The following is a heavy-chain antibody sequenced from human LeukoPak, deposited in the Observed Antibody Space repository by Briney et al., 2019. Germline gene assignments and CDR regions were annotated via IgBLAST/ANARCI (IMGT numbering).Heavy chain of an antibody. CDR3: ARSYSSSWYYFDC. J-gene: IGHJ4*02. CDR1: GASISSYY. Sequence: PSETLSLTCTVSGASISSYYWGWIRQPPGKGLEWIGSIYYSGSTYYNPSLKSRVTISVDTSKNQFSLKLSSVTAADTAVYYCARSYSSSWYYFDCWGQGTLVTVSS. CDR2: IYYSGST. D-gene: IGHD6-13*01. V-gene: IGHV4-39*01.